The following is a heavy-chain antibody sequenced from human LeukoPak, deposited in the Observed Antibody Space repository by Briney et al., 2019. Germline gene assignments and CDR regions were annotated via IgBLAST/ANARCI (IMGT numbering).Heavy chain of an antibody. CDR1: GGSISSYY. V-gene: IGHV4-59*08. J-gene: IGHJ2*01. D-gene: IGHD2-2*01. CDR3: ATSRAEL. Sequence: SETLSLTCTVSGGSISSYYWSWIRQPPGKGLEWIGYIYHSGSTNYNPSLKSRVTISVDTSKNQFSLKLTSVTAADTAVYYCATSRAELWGRGTLVTVSS. CDR2: IYHSGST.